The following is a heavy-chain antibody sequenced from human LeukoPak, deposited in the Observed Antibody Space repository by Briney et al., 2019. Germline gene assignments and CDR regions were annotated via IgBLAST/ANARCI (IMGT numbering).Heavy chain of an antibody. CDR1: GFTFSSYA. CDR3: AKAPVTTCSGAYCYPFDY. V-gene: IGHV3-23*01. D-gene: IGHD2-15*01. CDR2: ISVSGNT. J-gene: IGHJ4*02. Sequence: GSLILSCAASGFTFSSYAMSWGRQGPGKGLEWVSAISVSGNTYHADSVKGRFTISRDSSKNTLYLQMNSLRAEDAAVYYCAKAPVTTCSGAYCYPFDYWGQGTLVTVSS.